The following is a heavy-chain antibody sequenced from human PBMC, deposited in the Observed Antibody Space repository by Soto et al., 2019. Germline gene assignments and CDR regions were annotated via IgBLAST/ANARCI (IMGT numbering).Heavy chain of an antibody. D-gene: IGHD2-15*01. V-gene: IGHV3-21*01. J-gene: IGHJ4*02. CDR1: GFTFSSHG. CDR2: IHSSSSYM. Sequence: GGSLRLSCAASGFTFSSHGMSWVRQAPGKGLEWVSFIHSSSSYMYFADSVKGRFTISRDNAENSLFLHMNSLRAEDTAVHYCAREPSYCSGGTCSSSYYFDYWGQGNLVTVSS. CDR3: AREPSYCSGGTCSSSYYFDY.